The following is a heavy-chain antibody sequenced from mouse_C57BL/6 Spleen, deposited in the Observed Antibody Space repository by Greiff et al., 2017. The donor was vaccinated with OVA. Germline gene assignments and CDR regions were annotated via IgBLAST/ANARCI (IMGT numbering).Heavy chain of an antibody. Sequence: EVMLVESGEGLVKPGGSLKLSCAASGFTFSSYAMSWVRQTPEKRLEWVAYISSGGDYIYYADTVKGRFTISRDNARNTLYLQMSSLKSEDTAMYYCTREGTAQATSAWFAYWGQGTLVTVSA. J-gene: IGHJ3*01. V-gene: IGHV5-9-1*02. CDR3: TREGTAQATSAWFAY. CDR1: GFTFSSYA. D-gene: IGHD3-2*02. CDR2: ISSGGDYI.